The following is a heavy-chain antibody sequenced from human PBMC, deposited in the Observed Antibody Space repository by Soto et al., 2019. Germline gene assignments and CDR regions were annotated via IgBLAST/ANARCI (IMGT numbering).Heavy chain of an antibody. CDR1: GFTFSSYA. CDR3: ARGPSGDDILTGGAYYYYGMDV. V-gene: IGHV3-30-3*01. J-gene: IGHJ6*02. CDR2: ISYDGSNK. D-gene: IGHD3-9*01. Sequence: GGSLRLSCAASGFTFSSYAMHWVRQAPGKGLEWVAVISYDGSNKYYADSVKGRFTISRDNSKNTLYLQMNSLRAEDTAVYYCARGPSGDDILTGGAYYYYGMDVWGQGNPGHRLL.